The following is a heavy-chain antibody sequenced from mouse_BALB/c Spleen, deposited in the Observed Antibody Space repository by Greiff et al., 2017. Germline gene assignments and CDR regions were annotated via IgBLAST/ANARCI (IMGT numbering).Heavy chain of an antibody. V-gene: IGHV5-6-5*01. J-gene: IGHJ3*01. D-gene: IGHD2-4*01. Sequence: EVKLMESGGGLVKPGGSLKLSCAASGFTFSSYAMSWVRQTPEKRLEWVASISSGGSTYYPDSVKGRFTISRDNARNILYLQMSSLRSEDTAMYYCARGGDDFFAYWGQGTLVTVSA. CDR3: ARGGDDFFAY. CDR2: ISSGGST. CDR1: GFTFSSYA.